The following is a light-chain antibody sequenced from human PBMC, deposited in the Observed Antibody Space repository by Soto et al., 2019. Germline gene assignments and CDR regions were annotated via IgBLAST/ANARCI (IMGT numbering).Light chain of an antibody. J-gene: IGKJ3*01. CDR2: GAS. CDR1: QSVSSSY. Sequence: EIVLTQSPGTLSLSPGERATISCRASQSVSSSYLAWYQQKPGQAPRLLIYGASSMATGIPDRFSGSGSGTDFTITISRLEPEDFAVYYCQQYGSSPLVTFGPGTKVDVK. V-gene: IGKV3-20*01. CDR3: QQYGSSPLVT.